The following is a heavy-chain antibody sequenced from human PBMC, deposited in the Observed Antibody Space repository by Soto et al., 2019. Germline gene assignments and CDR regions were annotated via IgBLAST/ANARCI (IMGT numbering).Heavy chain of an antibody. Sequence: EVQLVESGGGLVQPGRSLRLSCAASGFTFSTYYMNWVRQAPGKGLEWVANIKQDGSEKYYVDSVKGRFTISRDNSKNSLYLQMNSLRDEDTAVYICARDRGYCSGGTCYSVLDYWGQGTLVTVSS. J-gene: IGHJ4*02. CDR3: ARDRGYCSGGTCYSVLDY. CDR1: GFTFSTYY. CDR2: IKQDGSEK. D-gene: IGHD2-15*01. V-gene: IGHV3-7*01.